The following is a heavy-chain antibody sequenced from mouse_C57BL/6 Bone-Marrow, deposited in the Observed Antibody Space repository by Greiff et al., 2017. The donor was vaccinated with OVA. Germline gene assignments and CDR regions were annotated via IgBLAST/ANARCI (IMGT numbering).Heavy chain of an antibody. CDR2: ISNLAYSI. CDR1: GFTFSDYG. J-gene: IGHJ4*01. CDR3: ARQNGNYEAMDY. D-gene: IGHD2-1*01. V-gene: IGHV5-15*01. Sequence: EVQGVESGGGLVQPGGSLKLSCAASGFTFSDYGMAWVRQAPRKGPEWVAFISNLAYSIYYADTVTGRFTISRENAKNTLYLEMSSLRSEDTAMYYCARQNGNYEAMDYWGQGTSVTVSS.